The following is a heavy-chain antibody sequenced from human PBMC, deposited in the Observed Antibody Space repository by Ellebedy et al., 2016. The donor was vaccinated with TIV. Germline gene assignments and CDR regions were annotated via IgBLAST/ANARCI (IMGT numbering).Heavy chain of an antibody. Sequence: GESLKISCAVSGFPFNSYAMHWVRQAPGKGLEWVAVISYDGITRDYADSVKGRFTISRDNSKNTLYLQMNSLRAEDTAVYYCARDYDILTGYSYFDYWGQGTLVTVSS. D-gene: IGHD3-9*01. CDR1: GFPFNSYA. CDR2: ISYDGITR. CDR3: ARDYDILTGYSYFDY. V-gene: IGHV3-30*03. J-gene: IGHJ4*02.